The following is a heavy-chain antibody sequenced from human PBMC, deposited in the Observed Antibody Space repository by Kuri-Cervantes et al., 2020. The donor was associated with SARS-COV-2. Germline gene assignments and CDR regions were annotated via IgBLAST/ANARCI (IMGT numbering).Heavy chain of an antibody. Sequence: GGSLRLSCAASGFTFGSYAMNWVRQAPGKGLEWVAVIWYGGSNKYYADSVKGRFTVSRDNSKNTLYLQMNSLRAEDTAVYYCAKEAVRGDGFFDYWGQGTLVTVSS. CDR1: GFTFGSYA. J-gene: IGHJ4*02. CDR2: IWYGGSNK. D-gene: IGHD5-24*01. CDR3: AKEAVRGDGFFDY. V-gene: IGHV3-33*06.